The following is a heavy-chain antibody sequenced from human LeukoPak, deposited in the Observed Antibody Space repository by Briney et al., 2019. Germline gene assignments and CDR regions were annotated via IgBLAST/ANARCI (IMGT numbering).Heavy chain of an antibody. D-gene: IGHD4-17*01. CDR2: IYHSGST. CDR1: GGSISSGGDY. J-gene: IGHJ4*02. Sequence: SQTLSLTCTVSGGSISSGGDYWSWIRQPPGKGLEWIGYIYHSGSTYYNPSLKSRVTISVDRSKNQFSLKLSSVTAADTAVYYCARDPHFYGRTLYYFDYWGQGNLVTVSS. CDR3: ARDPHFYGRTLYYFDY. V-gene: IGHV4-30-2*01.